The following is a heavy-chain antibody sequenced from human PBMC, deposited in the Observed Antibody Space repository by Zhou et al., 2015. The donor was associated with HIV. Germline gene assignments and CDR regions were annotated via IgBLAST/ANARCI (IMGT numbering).Heavy chain of an antibody. CDR2: IIPIFGTA. CDR1: GGTFSSYA. CDR3: ARGIAARPPASKYYYYMDV. J-gene: IGHJ6*03. Sequence: VQLVQSGAEVKKPGSSVKVSCKASGGTFSSYAISWVRQAPGQGLEWMGGIIPIFGTANYAQKFQGRVTITADESTSTAYMELSSLRSEDTAVYYCARGIAARPPASKYYYYMDVWGKGPRSPSP. V-gene: IGHV1-69*12. D-gene: IGHD6-6*01.